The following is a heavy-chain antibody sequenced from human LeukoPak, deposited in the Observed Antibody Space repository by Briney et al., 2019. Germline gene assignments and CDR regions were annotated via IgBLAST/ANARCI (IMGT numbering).Heavy chain of an antibody. V-gene: IGHV3-23*01. D-gene: IGHD6-19*01. CDR1: GFTFSSYG. CDR2: ISDSGGST. CDR3: AKSYSSRRTLNWFDP. J-gene: IGHJ5*02. Sequence: PGGSLRLSCAASGFTFSSYGMSWVRQAPEKGLEWVSAISDSGGSTYFGHSVKGRFTISRDNSKNTLYLQMNSLRAEDTAVYYCAKSYSSRRTLNWFDPWGQGTLVTVSS.